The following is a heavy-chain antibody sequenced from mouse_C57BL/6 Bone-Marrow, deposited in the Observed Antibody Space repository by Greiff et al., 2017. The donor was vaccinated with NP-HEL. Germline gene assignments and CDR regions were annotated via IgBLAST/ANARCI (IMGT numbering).Heavy chain of an antibody. D-gene: IGHD1-1*01. CDR2: IYPRSGNT. Sequence: QVQLKQSGAELARPGASVKLSCKASGYTFTSYGISWVKQRTGQGLEWIGEIYPRSGNTYYNEKFKGKATLTADKSSSTAYMELRSLTSEDSAVYFCARKDVLRGFAYWGQGTLVTVAA. CDR1: GYTFTSYG. J-gene: IGHJ3*01. V-gene: IGHV1-81*01. CDR3: ARKDVLRGFAY.